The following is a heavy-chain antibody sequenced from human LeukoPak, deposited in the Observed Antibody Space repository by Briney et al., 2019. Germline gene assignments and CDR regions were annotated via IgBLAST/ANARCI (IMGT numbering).Heavy chain of an antibody. CDR3: AREVRYCSGGSCYQDAFDI. CDR1: GGSISSGDYY. CDR2: IYYSGST. J-gene: IGHJ3*02. D-gene: IGHD2-15*01. Sequence: SETLSLTCTVSGGSISSGDYYWSWIRQPPGKGLEWIGYIYYSGSTYYNPSLKSRVTISVDTSKNQFSLKLSSVTAADTAVYYCAREVRYCSGGSCYQDAFDIWGQGTMVTVSS. V-gene: IGHV4-30-4*01.